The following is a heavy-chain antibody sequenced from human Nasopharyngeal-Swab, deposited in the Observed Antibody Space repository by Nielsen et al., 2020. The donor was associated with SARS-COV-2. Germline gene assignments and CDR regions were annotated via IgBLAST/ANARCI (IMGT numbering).Heavy chain of an antibody. J-gene: IGHJ4*02. V-gene: IGHV1-24*01. D-gene: IGHD1-26*01. CDR1: GYTLTELS. Sequence: ASVKVSCKVSGYTLTELSMHWVRQAPGKGLEWMGGFDPEDGETTYAQKFHGRVTMTEDTSTDTAYMELSSLRSEDTAVYYCAASGSYAFDYWGQGTLVTVSS. CDR2: FDPEDGET. CDR3: AASGSYAFDY.